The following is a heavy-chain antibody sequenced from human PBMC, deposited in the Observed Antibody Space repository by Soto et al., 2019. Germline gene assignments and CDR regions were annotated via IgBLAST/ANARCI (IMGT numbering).Heavy chain of an antibody. CDR1: GYTFTSYD. CDR3: ARRVGAYCSGGSCYSAPGWFDP. D-gene: IGHD2-15*01. J-gene: IGHJ5*02. V-gene: IGHV1-8*01. Sequence: QVQLVQSGAEVKKPGASVKVSCKASGYTFTSYDINWVRQATGQGLAWMGWMNPNSGNTGYAQKFQGRVTMTSNTSISTAYMELSSLRSEDTAVYYCARRVGAYCSGGSCYSAPGWFDPWGQGTLVTVSS. CDR2: MNPNSGNT.